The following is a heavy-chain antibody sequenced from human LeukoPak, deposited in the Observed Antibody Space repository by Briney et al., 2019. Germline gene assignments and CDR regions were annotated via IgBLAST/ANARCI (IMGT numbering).Heavy chain of an antibody. CDR2: ISSSGSTI. D-gene: IGHD2-8*01. V-gene: IGHV3-11*01. CDR3: ARPLYATRGAFNI. Sequence: GGSLRLSCAASGFTFSDYYMSWIRQAPGKGLEWVSYISSSGSTIYYADSVKGRFPISRHNSKNSLYLQMNSLRAEDTAVYSCARPLYATRGAFNIWGQGTMVTVSS. CDR1: GFTFSDYY. J-gene: IGHJ3*02.